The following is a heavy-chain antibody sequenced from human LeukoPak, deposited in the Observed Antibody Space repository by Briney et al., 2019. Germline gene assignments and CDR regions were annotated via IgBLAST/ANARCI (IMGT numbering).Heavy chain of an antibody. Sequence: GGSLRLSCAASGFTFSSYGMHWVRQAPGKGLEWVAFIRFDGSYKYYADSVKGRFTISRDNSKNTLYLQMNSLRAEDTAVYYCAKDRDRTYYYCMDIWGKGTTVTISS. CDR3: AKDRDRTYYYCMDI. D-gene: IGHD3-10*01. V-gene: IGHV3-30*02. CDR1: GFTFSSYG. J-gene: IGHJ6*03. CDR2: IRFDGSYK.